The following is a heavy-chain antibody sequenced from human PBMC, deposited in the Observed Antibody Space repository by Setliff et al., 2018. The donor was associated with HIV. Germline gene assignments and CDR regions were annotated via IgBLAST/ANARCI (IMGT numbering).Heavy chain of an antibody. CDR1: GFTFSDYS. Sequence: GGSLRLSCAASGFTFSDYSMNWVRQAPGKGLEWVSYISSSGSTIYYADSVKGRFTISRDNAKNSLYLQMNSLRAEDTAVYYCARVDGSSSWFYYYYYYMDIWGKGTTVTVSS. CDR2: ISSSGSTI. D-gene: IGHD6-13*01. J-gene: IGHJ6*03. CDR3: ARVDGSSSWFYYYYYYMDI. V-gene: IGHV3-48*04.